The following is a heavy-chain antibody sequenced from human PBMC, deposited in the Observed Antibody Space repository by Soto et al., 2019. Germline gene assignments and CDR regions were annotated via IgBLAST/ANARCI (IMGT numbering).Heavy chain of an antibody. V-gene: IGHV3-30*18. CDR2: ISHDGGNK. D-gene: IGHD6-13*01. J-gene: IGHJ6*03. Sequence: QVQLVESGGGAVQPGRSLRLSCTASAFTLRSYGMHWVRQAPGKGLEWVAVISHDGGNKYYADSVRGRFTISRDNSKNMIYLQMNSLRAEDTAVYYCAKDPASAAGTFFDYCYYMAVWGKGTTVTVSS. CDR3: AKDPASAAGTFFDYCYYMAV. CDR1: AFTLRSYG.